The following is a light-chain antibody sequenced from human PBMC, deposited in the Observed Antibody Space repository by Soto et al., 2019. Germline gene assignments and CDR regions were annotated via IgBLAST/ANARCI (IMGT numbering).Light chain of an antibody. CDR1: QSISNS. CDR2: EAS. CDR3: QQYNCLWT. Sequence: DIQMTQSPSTLSASVGDRVTITCRATQSISNSLAWYQQKPGKAPKLLIYEASSLDSGVPSRFSGSGSGTEFPLTITSLQADDFATYYCQQYNCLWTFGQGTKVEIK. V-gene: IGKV1-5*03. J-gene: IGKJ1*01.